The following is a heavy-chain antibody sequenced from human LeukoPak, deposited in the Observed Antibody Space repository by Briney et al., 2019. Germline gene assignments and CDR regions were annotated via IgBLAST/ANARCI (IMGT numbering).Heavy chain of an antibody. CDR2: IYYSGST. CDR1: GGSISSYY. J-gene: IGHJ5*02. D-gene: IGHD3-22*01. CDR3: ARGGDYYDSSAEGWFDP. V-gene: IGHV4-59*01. Sequence: PSETLSLTCTVSGGSISSYYWSWLRQPPGKGLEWIGYIYYSGSTNYNPSLKSRVTISVDTSKNQFSLKLSSVTAADTAVYYCARGGDYYDSSAEGWFDPWGQGTLVTVSS.